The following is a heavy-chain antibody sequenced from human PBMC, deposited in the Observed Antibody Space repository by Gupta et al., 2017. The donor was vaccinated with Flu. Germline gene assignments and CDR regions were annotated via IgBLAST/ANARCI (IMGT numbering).Heavy chain of an antibody. CDR2: ISGSGGGT. J-gene: IGHJ5*02. CDR1: GFTFSSHA. CDR3: AKCTNDALRSGWCHWFDP. Sequence: EVTLLESGGGLVQPGGSLRLSCEASGFTFSSHAMNWVRQAPGKAVEWVSAISGSGGGTFYADSVKGRFTISRDNSKNTLYLQMNSLTAEDTAVYYCAKCTNDALRSGWCHWFDPWGQGTLVTVSS. D-gene: IGHD6-19*01. V-gene: IGHV3-23*01.